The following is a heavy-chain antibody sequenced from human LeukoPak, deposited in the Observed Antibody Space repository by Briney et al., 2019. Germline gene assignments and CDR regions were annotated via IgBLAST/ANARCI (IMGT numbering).Heavy chain of an antibody. J-gene: IGHJ4*02. V-gene: IGHV1-8*01. Sequence: GASVKVSCKASGYTFTSYDINWVRQATGQELEWMGWMNPNSGNTGYAQKFQGRVTMTRNTSISTAYMELSSLRSEDTAVYYCARSPITFGGVKTPVYWGQGTLVTVSS. CDR3: ARSPITFGGVKTPVY. D-gene: IGHD3-16*01. CDR1: GYTFTSYD. CDR2: MNPNSGNT.